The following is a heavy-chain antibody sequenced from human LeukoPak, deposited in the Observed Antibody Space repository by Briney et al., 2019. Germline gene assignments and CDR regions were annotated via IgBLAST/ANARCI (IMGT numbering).Heavy chain of an antibody. CDR1: GGSISNYY. Sequence: PSETLSLTCIVSGGSISNYYWNWIRQPPGKALEWIGHIYYTGSTNYNPSLKSRVTISLDTFNNQLSLKLSSVTAADTALYYCARSDTTGYWYDYWGQGTLVTVSS. V-gene: IGHV4-59*08. CDR2: IYYTGST. J-gene: IGHJ4*02. CDR3: ARSDTTGYWYDY. D-gene: IGHD3-22*01.